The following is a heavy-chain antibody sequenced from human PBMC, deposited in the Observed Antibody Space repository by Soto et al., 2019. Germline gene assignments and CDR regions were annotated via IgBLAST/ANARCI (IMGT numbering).Heavy chain of an antibody. V-gene: IGHV4-59*01. Sequence: ETLSLTCTLPGGSIISYYWSWIRQTPGKGLEWIGYIFHTGTTNFNPSLKSRVTISVDTSKNQFSLKLSSMTAADTAVYYCARFLPAASTYYFDYWGQGTLVTVSS. CDR1: GGSIISYY. CDR3: ARFLPAASTYYFDY. D-gene: IGHD6-13*01. CDR2: IFHTGTT. J-gene: IGHJ4*02.